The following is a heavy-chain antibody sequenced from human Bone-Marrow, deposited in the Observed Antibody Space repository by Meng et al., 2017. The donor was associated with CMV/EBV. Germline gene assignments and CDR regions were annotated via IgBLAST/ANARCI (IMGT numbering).Heavy chain of an antibody. V-gene: IGHV4-34*01. CDR1: HGSFSGYY. J-gene: IGHJ5*02. CDR3: ARRGRGYSYGLPGNWFDP. CDR2: INHSGST. Sequence: SDTLSRTYAVDHGSFSGYYWSWIRQPPGKGLEWIGEINHSGSTNYNPSLKSRVTISVDTSKNQFSLKLSSVTAADTAVYYCARRGRGYSYGLPGNWFDPWRQGTLVTVSS. D-gene: IGHD5-18*01.